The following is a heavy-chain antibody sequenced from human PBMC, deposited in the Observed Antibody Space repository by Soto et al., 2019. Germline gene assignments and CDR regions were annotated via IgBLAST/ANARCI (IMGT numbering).Heavy chain of an antibody. CDR1: GFTFSSYA. Sequence: GGSLRLSCAASGFTFSSYAMSWVRQAPGKGLEWVSAISGSGGSTYYADSVKGRFTISRDNSKNTLYLQMNSLRAEDTAVYYCAKDDIVVVPAEGETDAFDIWGQGTMVTVSS. CDR3: AKDDIVVVPAEGETDAFDI. CDR2: ISGSGGST. V-gene: IGHV3-23*01. D-gene: IGHD2-2*01. J-gene: IGHJ3*02.